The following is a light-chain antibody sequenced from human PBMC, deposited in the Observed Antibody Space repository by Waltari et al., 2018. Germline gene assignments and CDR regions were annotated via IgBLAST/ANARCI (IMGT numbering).Light chain of an antibody. Sequence: EIVLTQSPDTLSLSPGERATLSCRASQSISSHLAWYQQKPGRAPRLLIYDASNRATGIPARFSGSGSGTDFTLSISSLEPEDFAVYYCQQRFNWPPWTFGQGTKVEIK. V-gene: IGKV3-11*01. CDR2: DAS. CDR1: QSISSH. J-gene: IGKJ1*01. CDR3: QQRFNWPPWT.